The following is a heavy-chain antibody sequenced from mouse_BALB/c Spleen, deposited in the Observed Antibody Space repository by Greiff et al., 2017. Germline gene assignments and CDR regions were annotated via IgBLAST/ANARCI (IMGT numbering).Heavy chain of an antibody. CDR2: INPGSGGT. V-gene: IGHV1-54*01. Sequence: QVQLQQSGAELVRPGTSVKVSCKASGYAFTNYLIEWVKQRPGQGLEWIGVINPGSGGTNYNEKFKGKATLTADKSSSTAYMQLSSLTSDDSAVYFCARSGDGYARGYFDVWGAGTTVTVSS. J-gene: IGHJ1*01. CDR3: ARSGDGYARGYFDV. CDR1: GYAFTNYL. D-gene: IGHD2-3*01.